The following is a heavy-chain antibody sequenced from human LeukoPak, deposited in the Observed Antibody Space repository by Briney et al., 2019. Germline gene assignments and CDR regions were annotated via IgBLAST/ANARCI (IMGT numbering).Heavy chain of an antibody. CDR3: ARGGYSYGYNWFDP. CDR2: IYHSGNT. J-gene: IGHJ5*02. D-gene: IGHD5-18*01. Sequence: SGTLSLTCAVSGGSISSSNWWSWVRQPPGKGLEWIGEIYHSGNTNYNPSLKSRVTISVDKSKNQFSLKLNSVTAADTAVYYRARGGYSYGYNWFDPWGQGTLVTVSS. V-gene: IGHV4-4*02. CDR1: GGSISSSNW.